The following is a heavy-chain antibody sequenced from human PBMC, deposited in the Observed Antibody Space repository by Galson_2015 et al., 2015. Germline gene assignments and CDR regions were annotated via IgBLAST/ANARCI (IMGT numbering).Heavy chain of an antibody. J-gene: IGHJ4*02. D-gene: IGHD5-18*01. V-gene: IGHV4-30-4*01. Sequence: TLSLTCTVSGGSISSGDYYWSWIRQPPGKGLEWIGYIYYSGSTYYNPSLKSRVTTSVDTSKNQFSLKLSSVTAADTAVYYCARDQVRGYSYGYVFEWGQGTLVTVSS. CDR3: ARDQVRGYSYGYVFE. CDR1: GGSISSGDYY. CDR2: IYYSGST.